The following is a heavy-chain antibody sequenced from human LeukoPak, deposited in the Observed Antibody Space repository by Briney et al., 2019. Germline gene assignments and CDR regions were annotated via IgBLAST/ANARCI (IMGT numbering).Heavy chain of an antibody. Sequence: GGSLRLSCAASGFTFSSCAMSWVRQAPGKGLEWVSAISGSGDTTYYTDSVKGRFSISRDNSKNTLYLQMNSLRAEDTAVYYCAKDRESRYGAYDLGDNWGQGTLVTVSS. D-gene: IGHD5-12*01. CDR3: AKDRESRYGAYDLGDN. V-gene: IGHV3-23*01. CDR2: ISGSGDTT. J-gene: IGHJ4*02. CDR1: GFTFSSCA.